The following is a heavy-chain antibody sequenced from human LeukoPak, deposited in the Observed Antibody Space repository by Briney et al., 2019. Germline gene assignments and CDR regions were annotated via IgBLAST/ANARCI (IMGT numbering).Heavy chain of an antibody. CDR2: ISYDGSNK. CDR3: AKVASGSYTDYYYYYMDV. V-gene: IGHV3-30*18. J-gene: IGHJ6*03. CDR1: GFTFSSYG. D-gene: IGHD1-26*01. Sequence: PGGSLRLSCAASGFTFSSYGMHWVRQAPGKGLEWVAVISYDGSNKYYADSVKGRFTISRDNSKNTLYLQMNSLRAEDTAVYYCAKVASGSYTDYYYYYMDVWGKGTTVTVSS.